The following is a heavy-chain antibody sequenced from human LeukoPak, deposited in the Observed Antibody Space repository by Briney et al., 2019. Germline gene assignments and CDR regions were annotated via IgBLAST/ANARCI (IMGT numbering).Heavy chain of an antibody. CDR2: IYSGGST. CDR1: GFTVSSNY. J-gene: IGHJ3*02. Sequence: GGSLRLSCAASGFTVSSNYMSWVRQAPGKGLEWVSVIYSGGSTYYADSVKGRFTISRDNSKNTLYLQMNSLRAEDTAVYYCASSTTLYAFDIWGQGTMVTVSS. V-gene: IGHV3-53*01. D-gene: IGHD1-1*01. CDR3: ASSTTLYAFDI.